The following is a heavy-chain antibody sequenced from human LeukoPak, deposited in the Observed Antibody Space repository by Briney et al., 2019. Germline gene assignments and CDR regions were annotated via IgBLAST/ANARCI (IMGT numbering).Heavy chain of an antibody. D-gene: IGHD4/OR15-4a*01. CDR3: ATPLAYGGYDAFDI. CDR1: GYTLTELS. Sequence: ASVKVSCKVSGYTLTELSMHWVRQAPGKGLEWMGGFDPEDGETIYAQKFQGRVTMTEDTSTDTAYMELSSLRSGDTAVYYCATPLAYGGYDAFDIWGQGTMVTVSS. J-gene: IGHJ3*02. CDR2: FDPEDGET. V-gene: IGHV1-24*01.